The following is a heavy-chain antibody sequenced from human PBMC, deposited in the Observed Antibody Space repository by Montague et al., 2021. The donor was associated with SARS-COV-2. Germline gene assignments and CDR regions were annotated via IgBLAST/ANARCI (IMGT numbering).Heavy chain of an antibody. Sequence: PALVKPTQTLTLTCTFSGFSLSTSGMCVSWIRQPPGKALEWLARIDWDDDKYYSTSLKTRLTISKDTSKDQVVLTMTNTDPVDTTTYYCARAMAGPEDYWGQGTLVTVSS. CDR1: GFSLSTSGMC. D-gene: IGHD6-19*01. CDR3: ARAMAGPEDY. CDR2: IDWDDDK. V-gene: IGHV2-70*11. J-gene: IGHJ4*02.